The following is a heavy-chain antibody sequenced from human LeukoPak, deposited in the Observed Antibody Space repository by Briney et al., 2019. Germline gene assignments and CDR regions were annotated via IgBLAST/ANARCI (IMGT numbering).Heavy chain of an antibody. V-gene: IGHV3-30*18. D-gene: IGHD3-22*01. CDR2: ISYDGSNK. CDR3: AKDAAEYYYDSSGYLNWFDP. CDR1: GFTFSSYG. J-gene: IGHJ5*02. Sequence: GGSLRLSCAASGFTFSSYGMHWVRQAPGNGLEWVAVISYDGSNKYYADSVKGRFTISRDNSKNTLYLQMNSLRAEDTAVYYCAKDAAEYYYDSSGYLNWFDPWGQGTLVTVSS.